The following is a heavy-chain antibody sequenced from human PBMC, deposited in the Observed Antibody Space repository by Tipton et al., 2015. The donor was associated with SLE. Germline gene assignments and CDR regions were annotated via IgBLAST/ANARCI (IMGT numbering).Heavy chain of an antibody. CDR3: ARGPYGYYSGLDV. D-gene: IGHD5-18*01. Sequence: TLSLTCTVSGVSISSHYWTWIRQPAGKGLEWIGHCHYSGSAKYNPSLKSRVTISVDTSKNQFSLKLTSLTAADTAVYYCARGPYGYYSGLDVWGQGTTVTVSS. CDR1: GVSISSHY. J-gene: IGHJ6*02. V-gene: IGHV4-59*08. CDR2: CHYSGSA.